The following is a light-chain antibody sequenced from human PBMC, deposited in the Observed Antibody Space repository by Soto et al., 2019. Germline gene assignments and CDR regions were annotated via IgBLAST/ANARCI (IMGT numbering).Light chain of an antibody. CDR1: QSVKNL. J-gene: IGKJ5*01. Sequence: EVLLTQSPSTLSLSPGERATLSCRASQSVKNLLAWYQQRPGQAPSLLIYDTSIRATGIPARFSGSGSGTDFSLTISSLEPEDLAIYYCQQRNNWPPTFGQGTRPEIK. CDR3: QQRNNWPPT. V-gene: IGKV3-11*01. CDR2: DTS.